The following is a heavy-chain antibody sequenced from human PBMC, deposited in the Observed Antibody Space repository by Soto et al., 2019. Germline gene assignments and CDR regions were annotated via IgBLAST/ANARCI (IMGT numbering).Heavy chain of an antibody. D-gene: IGHD3-16*01. CDR2: IIPVFDKA. Sequence: QVQLVQSGADVKKPGSSVKVSCKTYGGSFGSSAISWVRQAPAQGLEWMGEIIPVFDKANYAQNFQGRLTITADELTGTVFMELSCLRSEDTAVYFCARLRRDWGDAFDLWGLGTFVTVSS. V-gene: IGHV1-69*01. CDR3: ARLRRDWGDAFDL. J-gene: IGHJ3*01. CDR1: GGSFGSSA.